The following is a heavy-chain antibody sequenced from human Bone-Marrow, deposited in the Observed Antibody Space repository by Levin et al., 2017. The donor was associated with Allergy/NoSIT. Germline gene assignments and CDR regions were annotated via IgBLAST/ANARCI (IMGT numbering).Heavy chain of an antibody. CDR3: ARGILGATLDY. V-gene: IGHV1-69*13. CDR2: IIPMFGTA. J-gene: IGHJ4*02. CDR1: GGTFSYYA. D-gene: IGHD1-26*01. Sequence: ASVKVSCKASGGTFSYYAITWVRQAPGQGLEWMGGIIPMFGTANYAQKFLGRVTITADESTTTAYMDLSSLRSEDTAVYYCARGILGATLDYWGQGTLVTVSS.